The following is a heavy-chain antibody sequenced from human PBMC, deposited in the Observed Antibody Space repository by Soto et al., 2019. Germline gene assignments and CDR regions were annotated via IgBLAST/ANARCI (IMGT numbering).Heavy chain of an antibody. CDR1: VYTFTRYG. V-gene: IGHV1-18*01. D-gene: IGHD2-8*01. Sequence: ASVKVSCKASVYTFTRYGISWVRQAPGRGHEWMGWISGYNGDTNYAQKFQDRVSMTIDTSTGTAYMELRSLTSDDTFIYYCSNNGQPTYYYYGLHVEGQGTSVTVS. CDR3: SNNGQPTYYYYGLHV. CDR2: ISGYNGDT. J-gene: IGHJ6*01.